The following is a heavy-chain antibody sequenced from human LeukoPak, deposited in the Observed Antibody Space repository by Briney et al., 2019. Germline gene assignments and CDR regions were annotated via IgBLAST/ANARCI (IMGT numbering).Heavy chain of an antibody. J-gene: IGHJ4*02. CDR1: GFTVSSNY. V-gene: IGHV3-66*01. CDR2: IYSGGST. Sequence: GGSLRLSCAASGFTVSSNYMSWVRQAPGKGLEWVSVIYSGGSTYYADSVKGRFTISRDNSKNTLYLQMNSLRAEDTAVYYCARALYDSSGYLVWGQGTLVTVSS. CDR3: ARALYDSSGYLV. D-gene: IGHD3-22*01.